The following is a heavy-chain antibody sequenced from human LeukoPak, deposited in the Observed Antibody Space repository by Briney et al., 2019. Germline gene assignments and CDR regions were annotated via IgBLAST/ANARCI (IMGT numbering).Heavy chain of an antibody. Sequence: ASVKVFCKASGYTFTGYYMHWVRQAPGQGLEWMGWINPNSGGTNYAQKFQGRVTMTRDTSISTAYMELSRLRSDDTAVYYCARTYYGSGSYYNDWGQGTLVTVSS. J-gene: IGHJ4*02. CDR1: GYTFTGYY. CDR2: INPNSGGT. V-gene: IGHV1-2*02. CDR3: ARTYYGSGSYYND. D-gene: IGHD3-10*01.